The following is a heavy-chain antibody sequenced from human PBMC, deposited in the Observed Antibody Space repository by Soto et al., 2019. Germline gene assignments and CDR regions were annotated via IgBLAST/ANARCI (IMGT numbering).Heavy chain of an antibody. CDR3: AKVTAQQLDNPNDY. D-gene: IGHD6-13*01. V-gene: IGHV3-23*01. CDR1: GFTFSSYA. CDR2: ISGSGGST. Sequence: EVQLLESGGGLVQPGGSLRLSCAASGFTFSSYAMSWVRQAPGKGLEWVSAISGSGGSTYYADSVKGRFTISRDNSKNTRYLQMNSLRAEDTAVYYCAKVTAQQLDNPNDYWGQGTLVTVSS. J-gene: IGHJ4*02.